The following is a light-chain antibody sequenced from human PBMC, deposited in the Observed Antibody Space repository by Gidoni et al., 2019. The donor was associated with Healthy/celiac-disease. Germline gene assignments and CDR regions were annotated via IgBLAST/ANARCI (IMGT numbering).Light chain of an antibody. CDR2: AAS. V-gene: IGKV1-39*01. CDR3: QQSYSTPPS. CDR1: QSISSY. Sequence: DIEMTQCPSSLSASVGDRVTITCRASQSISSYLNWYQQKPGKAPTLLIYAASSLQSGVPSRFSGSASGTDFTLTISSLQPEYFATYYCQQSYSTPPSFGQGTKLEIK. J-gene: IGKJ2*03.